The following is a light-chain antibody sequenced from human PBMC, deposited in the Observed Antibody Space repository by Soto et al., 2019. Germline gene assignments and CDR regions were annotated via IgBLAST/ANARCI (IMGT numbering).Light chain of an antibody. CDR2: DVS. CDR1: SSDVGGYNY. CDR3: SSYTSSSTVV. J-gene: IGLJ2*01. Sequence: QSALTQPASVSGSPGQSITISCTGTSSDVGGYNYVSWYQQHPGKAPKLMIYDVSNRPSGVSNRFSGSKSGNTASLTISGLKDEDEDDYYCSSYTSSSTVVFGGGTKLTVL. V-gene: IGLV2-14*01.